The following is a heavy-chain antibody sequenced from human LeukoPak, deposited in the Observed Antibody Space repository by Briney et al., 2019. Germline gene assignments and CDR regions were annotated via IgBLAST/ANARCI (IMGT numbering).Heavy chain of an antibody. D-gene: IGHD5-12*01. Sequence: GGSLRLSCTASKFYFSTYDMNWVRQVPGKGLEWVSYIDSSASTTYYAGSVQGRFTVSRDNAKNSLYLQMTSLRVEDTAFYYCASAHGGSGYDRPFDYWGQGTLVTVSS. CDR3: ASAHGGSGYDRPFDY. CDR2: IDSSASTT. V-gene: IGHV3-48*03. CDR1: KFYFSTYD. J-gene: IGHJ4*02.